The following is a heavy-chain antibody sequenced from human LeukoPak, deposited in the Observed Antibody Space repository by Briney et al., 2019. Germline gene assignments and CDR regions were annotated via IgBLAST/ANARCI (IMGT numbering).Heavy chain of an antibody. CDR2: IGARGGVT. CDR3: AKVHYTASFPGSFRGRNYCDP. D-gene: IGHD1-26*01. Sequence: PGRSLRLSCTASGFTFTGYAMNWVRQAPGKGPEWVSSIGARGGVTYSADSVKGRFTISRDNSRRTLFLYMNRLRAEDTAVYYCAKVHYTASFPGSFRGRNYCDPWGQGSVVPVSS. J-gene: IGHJ5*02. V-gene: IGHV3-23*01. CDR1: GFTFTGYA.